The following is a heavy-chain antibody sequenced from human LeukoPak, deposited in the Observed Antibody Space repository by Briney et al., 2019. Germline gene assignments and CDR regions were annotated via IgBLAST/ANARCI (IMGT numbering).Heavy chain of an antibody. CDR3: ATGVAVAGHTYFDY. J-gene: IGHJ4*02. CDR2: IYYSGST. CDR1: GGSISSYY. V-gene: IGHV4-59*01. Sequence: SSETLSLTCTVSGGSISSYYWSWIRQPPGKGLEWIGYIYYSGSTNYNPSLKSRVTISVDTSKNPFSLKLSSVTAADTAVYYCATGVAVAGHTYFDYWGQGTLVTVSS. D-gene: IGHD6-19*01.